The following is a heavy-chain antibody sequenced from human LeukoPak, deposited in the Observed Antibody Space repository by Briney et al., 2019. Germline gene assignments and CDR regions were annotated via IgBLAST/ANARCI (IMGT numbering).Heavy chain of an antibody. D-gene: IGHD7-27*01. V-gene: IGHV2-5*02. CDR1: GFSLNTRGVG. CDR2: ISRDDDK. Sequence: SGPTLVKPTETLTLTCTFSGFSLNTRGVGVGWTRQAPGKALEWLALISRDDDKRYRPSLKSRLTITKDTSKNQVALTLANLDPVATATYYCAHTGSAHGDDWFDPWGQGTLVTVSS. CDR3: AHTGSAHGDDWFDP. J-gene: IGHJ5*02.